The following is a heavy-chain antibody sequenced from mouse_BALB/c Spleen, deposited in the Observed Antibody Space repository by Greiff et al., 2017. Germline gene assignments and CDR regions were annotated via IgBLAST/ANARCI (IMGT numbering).Heavy chain of an antibody. V-gene: IGHV1S137*01. CDR1: GYTFTDYA. CDR2: ISTYYGDA. CDR3: ARGITGTTGYFDV. D-gene: IGHD4-1*01. Sequence: VQLQQSGAELVRPGVSVKISCKGSGYTFTDYAMHWVKQSHAKSLEWIGVISTYYGDASYNQKFKGKATMTVDKSSSTAYMELARLTSEDSAIYYCARGITGTTGYFDVWGAGTTVTVSS. J-gene: IGHJ1*01.